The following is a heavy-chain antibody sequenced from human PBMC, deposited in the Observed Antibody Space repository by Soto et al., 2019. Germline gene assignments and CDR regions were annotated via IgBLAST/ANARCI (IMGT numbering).Heavy chain of an antibody. V-gene: IGHV4-59*01. CDR1: GGSISSYY. CDR3: ARTGGLKGYYFDY. CDR2: IYYSGST. J-gene: IGHJ4*02. Sequence: SETLSLTCTVSGGSISSYYWSWIRQPPGKGLEWIGYIYYSGSTNYNPSLKSRVTISVDTSKNQFSLKLSSVTAADTAVYYCARTGGLKGYYFDYWGQGTLVTVSS. D-gene: IGHD1-1*01.